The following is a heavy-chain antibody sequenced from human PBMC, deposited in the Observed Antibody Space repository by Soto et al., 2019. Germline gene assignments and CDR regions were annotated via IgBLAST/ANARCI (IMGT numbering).Heavy chain of an antibody. J-gene: IGHJ5*02. CDR1: GYTFATYA. D-gene: IGHD1-20*01. V-gene: IGHV1-3*01. CDR2: INPATGNT. CDR3: ARRYKSARWLET. Sequence: QVQLVQSGAEVKKPGASVKVSCKASGYTFATYAIHWVRQAPGEGLEWMGWINPATGNTEYSEKFQDRDTLTRDTCPNTDYMELRGLRFEATDVYYCARRYKSARWLETWGQGTLVTVSA.